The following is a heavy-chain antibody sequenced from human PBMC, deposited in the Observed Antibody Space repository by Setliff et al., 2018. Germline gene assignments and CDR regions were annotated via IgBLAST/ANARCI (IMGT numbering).Heavy chain of an antibody. Sequence: ASVKVSCKASGYTFTDYGISWVRQAPGQGLEWMGWISPYIDKTNYAQNLQGRVTMTTDTSTNTAYMELRSLRSDDTAVYYCARPPPGPFYYDGGNYFDYWGQGTLVTVSS. J-gene: IGHJ4*02. CDR1: GYTFTDYG. CDR3: ARPPPGPFYYDGGNYFDY. V-gene: IGHV1-18*01. CDR2: ISPYIDKT. D-gene: IGHD3-22*01.